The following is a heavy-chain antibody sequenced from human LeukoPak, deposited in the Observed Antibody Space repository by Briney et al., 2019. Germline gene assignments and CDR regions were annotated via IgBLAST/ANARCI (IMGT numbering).Heavy chain of an antibody. CDR3: ARLAVDNSWSHFDY. Sequence: SETLSLTCTVSGGSVSSTTYYWGWIRQPPGKGLEWIGSISYSVNTYYNPSLKSRVIISVDTSKNQFSLKLTSVTAADTAVYYCARLAVDNSWSHFDYWGQGTLVTVAS. CDR2: ISYSVNT. D-gene: IGHD3-3*01. V-gene: IGHV4-39*01. J-gene: IGHJ4*02. CDR1: GGSVSSTTYY.